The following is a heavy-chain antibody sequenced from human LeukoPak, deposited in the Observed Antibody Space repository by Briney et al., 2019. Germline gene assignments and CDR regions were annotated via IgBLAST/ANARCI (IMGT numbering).Heavy chain of an antibody. D-gene: IGHD7-27*01. J-gene: IGHJ6*03. CDR2: IYYSGST. CDR3: ARSGVANYYYMDV. V-gene: IGHV4-39*07. CDR1: GGSISSSSYY. Sequence: PSETLSLTCTVSGGSISSSSYYWGWLRPPPGKGLEWIGSIYYSGSTYYNPSLKSRVTISVDTSKNQFSLKLNSVTAADTAVYYCARSGVANYYYMDVWGKGTTVTVSS.